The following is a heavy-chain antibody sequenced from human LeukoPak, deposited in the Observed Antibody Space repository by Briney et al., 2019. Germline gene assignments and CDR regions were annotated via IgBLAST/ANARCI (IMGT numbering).Heavy chain of an antibody. CDR1: GFTFSSYA. J-gene: IGHJ4*02. D-gene: IGHD3-10*01. V-gene: IGHV3-23*01. Sequence: GVSLRLSCAASGFTFSSYAMSWVRQAPGKGLEWVSAISGSGGSTYYADSVKGRLTISRDNSKNTLYLQMNSLRAEDTAVYYCAKDRTPTITMVRGVPFDYWGQGTLVTVSS. CDR2: ISGSGGST. CDR3: AKDRTPTITMVRGVPFDY.